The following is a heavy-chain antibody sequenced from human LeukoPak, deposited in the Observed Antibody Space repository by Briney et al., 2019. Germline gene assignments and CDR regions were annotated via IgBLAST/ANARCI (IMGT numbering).Heavy chain of an antibody. CDR1: GDSISSTTYN. J-gene: IGHJ4*02. CDR2: IYYTGIT. CDR3: ARGGWELPEGSLDY. D-gene: IGHD1-26*01. Sequence: SETLSLTCTVSGDSISSTTYNWGWIRQPPGKGLEWIGSIYYTGITYYNPSLKSRVTISVDASKNQFSLKLNSVTAADTAVYYCARGGWELPEGSLDYWGQGTLVTVSS. V-gene: IGHV4-39*07.